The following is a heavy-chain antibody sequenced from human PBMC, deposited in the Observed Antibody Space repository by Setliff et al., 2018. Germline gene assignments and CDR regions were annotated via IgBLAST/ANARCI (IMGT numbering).Heavy chain of an antibody. V-gene: IGHV1-46*01. J-gene: IGHJ3*02. Sequence: ASVKVSCKAPGYTLTSHYMHWVRQAPGLGLEWMGTINPSSGRTSYAQKFQGRVTMTRDTSTSTVYMDMSSLRSEDTAVYYCARDVFPYHYEGAFDIWGQGTMVTVSS. D-gene: IGHD3-22*01. CDR2: INPSSGRT. CDR1: GYTLTSHY. CDR3: ARDVFPYHYEGAFDI.